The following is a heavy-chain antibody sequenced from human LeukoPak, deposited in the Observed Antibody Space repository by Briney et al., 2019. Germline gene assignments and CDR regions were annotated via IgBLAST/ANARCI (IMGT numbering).Heavy chain of an antibody. V-gene: IGHV3-11*04. D-gene: IGHD2-2*01. CDR3: ARVGGYCSSTSCWGENWFDP. CDR1: GFTFSDYY. Sequence: PGGSLRLSCAASGFTFSDYYMSWIRQAPGKGLEWVSYTSSSGSTIYYADSVKGRFTISRDNAKNSLYLQMNSLRAEDTAVYYCARVGGYCSSTSCWGENWFDPWGQGTLVTVSS. CDR2: TSSSGSTI. J-gene: IGHJ5*02.